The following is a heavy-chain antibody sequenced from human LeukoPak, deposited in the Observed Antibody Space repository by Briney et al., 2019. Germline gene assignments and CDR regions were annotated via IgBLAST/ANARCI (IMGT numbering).Heavy chain of an antibody. V-gene: IGHV3-74*01. CDR3: ARGTAGSVSYDC. D-gene: IGHD6-19*01. J-gene: IGHJ4*02. CDR2: INIDGSNT. CDR1: GFTFSSYW. Sequence: GGSLRLSCAASGFTFSSYWMHWVRQAPGKGLVWVSRINIDGSNTVYADSVKGRFTISRDNAKNTLYLQMNSLRAEDTAMYYCARGTAGSVSYDCWGQGTLVTVSS.